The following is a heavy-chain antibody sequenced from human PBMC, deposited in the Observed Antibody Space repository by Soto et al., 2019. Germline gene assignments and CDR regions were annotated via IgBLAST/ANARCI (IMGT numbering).Heavy chain of an antibody. CDR2: IYYSGST. J-gene: IGHJ6*02. V-gene: IGHV4-59*12. D-gene: IGHD2-2*01. CDR1: GGSISSYY. CDR3: AILWPYCSSTSCYSLYYYNYGMDV. Sequence: SETLSLTCTVSGGSISSYYWSWIRQPPGKGLEWIGYIYYSGSTNYSPSFQGHVTISADKSISTAYLQWSSLKASDTAMYYCAILWPYCSSTSCYSLYYYNYGMDVWGQGTTVTVSS.